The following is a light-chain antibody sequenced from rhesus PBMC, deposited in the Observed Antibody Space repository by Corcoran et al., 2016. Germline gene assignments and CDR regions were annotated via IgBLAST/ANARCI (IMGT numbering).Light chain of an antibody. J-gene: IGKJ4*01. CDR2: KVS. CDR3: LQYSRSPLT. CDR1: QNIDSW. Sequence: DIQMTQSPSSLSASVGDTVTITCRASQNIDSWLDWYQQKPVKAHKRLIYKVSTLQTGVTSRFSGSEAGTDFTLTIRNLQPEDFGTYYCLQYSRSPLTFGGGTKVDLK. V-gene: IGKV1-22*01.